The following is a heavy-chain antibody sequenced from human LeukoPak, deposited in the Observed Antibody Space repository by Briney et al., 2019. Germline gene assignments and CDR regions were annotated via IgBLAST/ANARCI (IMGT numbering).Heavy chain of an antibody. Sequence: GGPLRLSCAASGFTFSSYSMNWVRQAPGKGLEWVSYISSSSTIYYADSVKGRFTISRDNAKSSLYLQMNSLRAEDTAVYYCTRAYYHFWSGYSIWGQGTMVTVSS. CDR3: TRAYYHFWSGYSI. J-gene: IGHJ3*02. V-gene: IGHV3-48*04. CDR1: GFTFSSYS. D-gene: IGHD3-3*01. CDR2: ISSSSTI.